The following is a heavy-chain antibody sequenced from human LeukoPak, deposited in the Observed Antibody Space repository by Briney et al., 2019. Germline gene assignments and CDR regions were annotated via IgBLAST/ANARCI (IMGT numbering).Heavy chain of an antibody. Sequence: ASVKVSCKASGHTFTGYYMHWVRQAPGQGLEWMGWINPNSGGTNYAQKFQGRVTMTRDTSISTAYMELSRLRSDDTAVYYCARAGDRDYYYYMDVWGKGTTVTVSS. J-gene: IGHJ6*03. CDR1: GHTFTGYY. CDR3: ARAGDRDYYYYMDV. V-gene: IGHV1-2*02. D-gene: IGHD3-10*01. CDR2: INPNSGGT.